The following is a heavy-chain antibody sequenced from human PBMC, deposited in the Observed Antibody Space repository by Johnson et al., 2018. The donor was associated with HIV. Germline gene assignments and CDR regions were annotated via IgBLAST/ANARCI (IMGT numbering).Heavy chain of an antibody. D-gene: IGHD1-26*01. CDR3: AKVSWEARLGDPFDI. CDR1: GFAFSSFA. J-gene: IGHJ3*02. V-gene: IGHV3-23*04. CDR2: ISGSGGST. Sequence: VQLVESGGGLVQPGGSLRLSCAASGFAFSSFAVTWVRQAPGKGLEWVSAISGSGGSTYYADSVKGRFTISRDNSKKTLYLQMNSLRAEDTAVYYCAKVSWEARLGDPFDIWGQGTMVTVSS.